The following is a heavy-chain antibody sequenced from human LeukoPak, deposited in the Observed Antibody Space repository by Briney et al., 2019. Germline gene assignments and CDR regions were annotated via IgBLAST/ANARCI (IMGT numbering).Heavy chain of an antibody. J-gene: IGHJ4*02. CDR2: IFGSGGST. V-gene: IGHV3-23*01. CDR3: AKTTTGYSSGRYPGWPVDY. D-gene: IGHD6-19*01. Sequence: QAGGSLRLSCAASGFTFSTYAMYWVRQAPGKGLEWVSGIFGSGGSTHYADSVKGRFTISRDNSKNTVYLQMNSLRGEDTAVYYCAKTTTGYSSGRYPGWPVDYWGQGTLVTVSS. CDR1: GFTFSTYA.